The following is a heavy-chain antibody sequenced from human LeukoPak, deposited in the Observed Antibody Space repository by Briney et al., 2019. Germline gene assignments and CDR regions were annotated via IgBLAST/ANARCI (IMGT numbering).Heavy chain of an antibody. J-gene: IGHJ5*02. V-gene: IGHV1-69*13. CDR1: GGTFSSYA. CDR2: IIPIFGTA. CDR3: ARSAAAGLNWFDP. Sequence: SVKVSCKASGGTFSSYAISWVRQAPGQRLEWMGGIIPIFGTANYAQKFQGRVTITADESTSTAYMELSSLRSEDTAVYYCARSAAAGLNWFDPWGQGTLVTVSS. D-gene: IGHD6-13*01.